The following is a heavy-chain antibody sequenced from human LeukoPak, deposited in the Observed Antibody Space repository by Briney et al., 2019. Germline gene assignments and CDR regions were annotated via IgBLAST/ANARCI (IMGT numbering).Heavy chain of an antibody. J-gene: IGHJ6*03. CDR2: IYYSVST. D-gene: IGHD3-10*01. V-gene: IGHV4-59*01. Sequence: SETLSLTCTVSGGSISSYYWSCIRQPPGKGLEWIGYIYYSVSTNYNTSLKSRSTISVDTSKNQFSLTLSSVTAADTAVYYCATGGASYYYYYMDVWGKGTTVTVSS. CDR1: GGSISSYY. CDR3: ATGGASYYYYYMDV.